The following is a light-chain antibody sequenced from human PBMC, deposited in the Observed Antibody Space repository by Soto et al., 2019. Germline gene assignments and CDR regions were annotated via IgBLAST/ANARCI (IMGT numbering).Light chain of an antibody. V-gene: IGKV3-11*01. Sequence: EIVLTQSPATLSLSPGERATLSCRASQSVSSYLAWYQQKPGQAPRLLIYYASNRATGIPARFSGSGSGTDVSLTISSLVPADFAVYYCRQRSNWPPITFGQGTRLEIK. J-gene: IGKJ5*01. CDR3: RQRSNWPPIT. CDR2: YAS. CDR1: QSVSSY.